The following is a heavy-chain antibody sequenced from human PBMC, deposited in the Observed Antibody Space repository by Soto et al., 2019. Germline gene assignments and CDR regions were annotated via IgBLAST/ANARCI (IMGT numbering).Heavy chain of an antibody. V-gene: IGHV1-69*12. CDR1: GGTFSSYA. CDR3: ASGIDGDGYNLAVFAY. CDR2: IIPIFGTT. Sequence: QVQLVQSGAEVKKPGSSVKVSCKASGGTFSSYAISWVRQAPGQGLEWMGGIIPIFGTTSYAQKFQGRVTITADVSTSTAHMELSSLRSEDTAVYFCASGIDGDGYNLAVFAYWGQGTLVTVSS. D-gene: IGHD5-12*01. J-gene: IGHJ4*02.